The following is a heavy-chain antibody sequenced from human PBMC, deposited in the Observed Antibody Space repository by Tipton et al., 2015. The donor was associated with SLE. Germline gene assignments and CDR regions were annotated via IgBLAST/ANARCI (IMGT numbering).Heavy chain of an antibody. Sequence: TLSLTCTVSGGSISSYYWSWIRQPPGKGLEWIGYIYYSGSTNYNPSLKSRVTISVDTSKNQFSLKLSSVNAADTAVYYCAREPNSSPGYWGQGTLVTVSS. CDR3: AREPNSSPGY. CDR1: GGSISSYY. CDR2: IYYSGST. D-gene: IGHD6-13*01. J-gene: IGHJ4*02. V-gene: IGHV4-59*01.